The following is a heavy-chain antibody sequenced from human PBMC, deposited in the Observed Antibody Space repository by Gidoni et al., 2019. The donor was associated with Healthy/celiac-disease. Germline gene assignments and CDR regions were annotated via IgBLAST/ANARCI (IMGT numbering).Heavy chain of an antibody. CDR3: AKDIFPRGGNTFDY. CDR1: GFTFDDYA. CDR2: ISWDGGST. J-gene: IGHJ4*02. V-gene: IGHV3-43D*03. Sequence: EVQLVESGGVVVQPGGSLRLSCAASGFTFDDYAMHWVRQAPGKGLEWVSLISWDGGSTYYADSVKGRFTISRDNSKNSLYLQMNSLRAEDTALYYCAKDIFPRGGNTFDYWGQGTLVTVSS. D-gene: IGHD3-10*01.